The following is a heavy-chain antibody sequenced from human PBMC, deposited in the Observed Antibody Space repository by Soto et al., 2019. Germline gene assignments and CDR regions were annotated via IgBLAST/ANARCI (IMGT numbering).Heavy chain of an antibody. CDR1: GYTFTAYH. V-gene: IGHV1-2*02. Sequence: QVRLVQSGAEVKEPGDSVRVSCEASGYTFTAYHIHWVRQAPGQGLEWMGWINPKFGDTGYAQDFQGRVSIPSGMYISTVYLALSRLTSDDTAIYYCARNMDYYYGRGSGNGHGVWGQGTTVTVFS. D-gene: IGHD3-10*02. CDR3: ARNMDYYYGRGSGNGHGV. J-gene: IGHJ6*02. CDR2: INPKFGDT.